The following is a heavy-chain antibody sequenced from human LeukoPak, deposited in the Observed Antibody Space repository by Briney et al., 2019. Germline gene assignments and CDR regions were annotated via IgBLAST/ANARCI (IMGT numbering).Heavy chain of an antibody. CDR1: GGSISSYY. D-gene: IGHD1-1*01. CDR2: IYYSGST. J-gene: IGHJ6*03. V-gene: IGHV4-59*01. CDR3: ARGRRSSYYYYMDV. Sequence: PSETLPLTCTVSGGSISSYYWGWIRQPPGKGPEWIGYIYYSGSTNYNPSLKSRVTISVDTSKNQFSLKLSSVTAADTAEYYCARGRRSSYYYYMDVWGKGTTVTVSS.